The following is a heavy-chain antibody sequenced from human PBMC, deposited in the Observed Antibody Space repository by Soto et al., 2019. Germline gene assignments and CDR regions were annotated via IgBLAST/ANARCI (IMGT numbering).Heavy chain of an antibody. CDR3: AKVGSPLSGAFTYGYEGPFDY. CDR2: IIGVFPTT. CDR1: GGSQA. V-gene: IGHV1-69*06. J-gene: IGHJ4*02. D-gene: IGHD5-18*01. Sequence: QVQLVQSGAEVKKPGSSVKVSCKTSGGSQATSWVRQAPGHGPAWLGGIIGVFPTTNKAEKFEGRVTITADNSTGNAYMELSRLTSVDTAVYYCAKVGSPLSGAFTYGYEGPFDYWGQGILVIVSS.